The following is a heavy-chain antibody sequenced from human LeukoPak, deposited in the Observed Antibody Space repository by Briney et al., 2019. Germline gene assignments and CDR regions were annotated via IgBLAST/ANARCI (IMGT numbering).Heavy chain of an antibody. Sequence: PGGSLRLSCAASGFTFSSYGMHWVRQAPGKGLEWVAVISYDGSNKYYADSVKGRFTISRDNSKNTLYLQMNSLRAEDTAVYYCAKDSSSVPFDYWGQGTLVTVSS. D-gene: IGHD6-13*01. CDR2: ISYDGSNK. V-gene: IGHV3-30*18. CDR1: GFTFSSYG. CDR3: AKDSSSVPFDY. J-gene: IGHJ4*02.